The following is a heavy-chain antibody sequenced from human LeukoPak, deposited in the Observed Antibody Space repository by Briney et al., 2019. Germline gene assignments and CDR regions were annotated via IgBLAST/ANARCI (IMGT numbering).Heavy chain of an antibody. Sequence: KTSETLSLTCTVSGGSISSSNYYWGWIRQPPGKGLEWIGEINHSGSTNYNPSLKSRVTISVDTSKNQFSLKLSSVTAADTAVYYCATKDSSSWYHPSGLDYWGQGTLVTVSS. CDR3: ATKDSSSWYHPSGLDY. CDR2: INHSGST. CDR1: GGSISSSNYY. D-gene: IGHD6-13*01. V-gene: IGHV4-39*07. J-gene: IGHJ4*02.